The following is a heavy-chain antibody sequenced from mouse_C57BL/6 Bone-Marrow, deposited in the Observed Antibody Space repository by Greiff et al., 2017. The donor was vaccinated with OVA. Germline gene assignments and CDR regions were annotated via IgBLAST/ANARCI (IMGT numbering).Heavy chain of an antibody. CDR1: GYSITSGYY. D-gene: IGHD4-1*01. J-gene: IGHJ3*01. CDR2: ISYDGSN. CDR3: ARDTRTGLFAY. Sequence: EVKLQESGPGLVKPSQSLSLTCSVTGYSITSGYYWNWIRQFPGNKLEWMGYISYDGSNNYNPSLKNRISITRDTSKNQFFLKLNSVTTEDTATYYCARDTRTGLFAYWGQGTLVTVSA. V-gene: IGHV3-6*01.